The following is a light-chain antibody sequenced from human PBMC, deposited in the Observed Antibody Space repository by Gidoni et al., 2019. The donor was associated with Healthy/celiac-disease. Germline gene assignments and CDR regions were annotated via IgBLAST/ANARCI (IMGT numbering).Light chain of an antibody. CDR2: GAS. V-gene: IGKV3-20*01. Sequence: EIVLTQSPGTLSLSPGERANLSCRASQSVSSSYLAWYQQKPGQAPSLLIYGASSRATGIPDRFSGSVSGTDFTLTISRLEPEDFAVYYCQQYGSSPWTFXQXTKVEIK. CDR3: QQYGSSPWT. CDR1: QSVSSSY. J-gene: IGKJ1*01.